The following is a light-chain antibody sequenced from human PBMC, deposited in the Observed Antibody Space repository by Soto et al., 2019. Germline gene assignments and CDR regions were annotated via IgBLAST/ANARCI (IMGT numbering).Light chain of an antibody. Sequence: QSVLTQPPSVSATPGQKVTISCSGSSSNIGNNYVSWYQQFPGAAPKLLIYDNYWRPSGIPDRFSASKSGTSATLGITGLQTGDEADYYCATWDSSLSAVVVGGGTKLHRP. CDR3: ATWDSSLSAVV. CDR2: DNY. V-gene: IGLV1-51*01. J-gene: IGLJ2*01. CDR1: SSNIGNNY.